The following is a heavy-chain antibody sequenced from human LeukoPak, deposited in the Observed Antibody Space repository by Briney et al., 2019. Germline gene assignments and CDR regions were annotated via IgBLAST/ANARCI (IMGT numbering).Heavy chain of an antibody. D-gene: IGHD2-15*01. CDR2: ISYDGSNK. Sequence: GGSLRLSCAASGFTFSSYAMHWVRQAPGKGLEWVAVISYDGSNKYYADSVKGRFTISRDNSKNTLYLQMNGLRAEDTAVYYCARVLYCSGGSCSDYYYYGMDVWGQGTTVTVSS. J-gene: IGHJ6*02. CDR3: ARVLYCSGGSCSDYYYYGMDV. CDR1: GFTFSSYA. V-gene: IGHV3-30*04.